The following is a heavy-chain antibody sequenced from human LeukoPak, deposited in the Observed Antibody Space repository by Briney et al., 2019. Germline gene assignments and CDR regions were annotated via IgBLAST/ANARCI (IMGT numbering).Heavy chain of an antibody. V-gene: IGHV3-23*01. D-gene: IGHD3-22*01. CDR3: ATLITMIH. CDR1: GFTFNTWA. CDR2: FSGNGGST. Sequence: PGGFLRLSCAASGFTFNTWAMSWVRQAPGKGLEWVSAFSGNGGSTYYADSVKGRFTISRDNSKNMLYLQMNSLRAEDTAVYYCATLITMIHWGQGTLVTVSS. J-gene: IGHJ4*02.